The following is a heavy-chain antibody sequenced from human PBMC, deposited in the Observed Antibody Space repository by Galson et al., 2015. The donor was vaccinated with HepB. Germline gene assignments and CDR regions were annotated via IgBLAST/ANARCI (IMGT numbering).Heavy chain of an antibody. V-gene: IGHV3-7*05. CDR3: ARGPPTGVDWFDP. Sequence: SLRLSCAASGFTFSSNRMTWVRQAPGKGLEWVANIKHDGSEKYYVDSVKGRFTISRDNAKNSLYLQMNSLRAEDTALYYCARGPPTGVDWFDPWGQGTLVTVSS. J-gene: IGHJ5*02. CDR2: IKHDGSEK. CDR1: GFTFSSNR. D-gene: IGHD1-14*01.